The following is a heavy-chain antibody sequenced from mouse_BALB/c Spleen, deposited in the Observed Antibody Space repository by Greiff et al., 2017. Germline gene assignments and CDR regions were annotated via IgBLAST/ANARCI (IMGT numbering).Heavy chain of an antibody. CDR3: ARDYYDYDDAMDY. CDR2: IWAGGST. J-gene: IGHJ4*01. Sequence: VQLQESGPGLVAPSQSLSITCTVSGFSLTSYGVHWVRQPPGKGLEWLGVIWAGGSTNYNSALMSRLSISKDNSKSQVFLKMNSLQTDDTAMYYCARDYYDYDDAMDYWGQGTSVTVSS. CDR1: GFSLTSYG. D-gene: IGHD2-4*01. V-gene: IGHV2-9*02.